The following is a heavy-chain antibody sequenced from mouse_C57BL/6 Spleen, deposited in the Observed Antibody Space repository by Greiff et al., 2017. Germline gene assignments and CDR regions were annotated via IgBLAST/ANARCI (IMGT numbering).Heavy chain of an antibody. CDR3: TREVPNWDY. Sequence: QVQLQQSGAELVRPGASVTLSCKASGYTFTDYEMHWVKQTPVHGLEWIGAIDPETGGTAYNQKFKGKAILTADKSSSTAYMELRSLASEDSAVYCCTREVPNWDYWGQGTTLTVSA. CDR2: IDPETGGT. D-gene: IGHD4-1*02. CDR1: GYTFTDYE. V-gene: IGHV1-15*01. J-gene: IGHJ2*01.